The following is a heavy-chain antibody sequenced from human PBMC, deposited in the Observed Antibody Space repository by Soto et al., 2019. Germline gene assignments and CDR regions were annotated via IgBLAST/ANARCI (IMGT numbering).Heavy chain of an antibody. D-gene: IGHD4-4*01. CDR1: GYAFTSFH. CDR2: IKPGGGST. CDR3: ARELATVTLDAFDI. Sequence: QVQLLQSGAEVKKPGASVKVSCKASGYAFTSFHLHWLRQAPGKGPEWLGIIKPGGGSTSYAQQFRGRLTMTRDTSTSTGYMEMNSLRSDDTAVYYCARELATVTLDAFDIWGQGTMVTVSS. J-gene: IGHJ3*02. V-gene: IGHV1-46*01.